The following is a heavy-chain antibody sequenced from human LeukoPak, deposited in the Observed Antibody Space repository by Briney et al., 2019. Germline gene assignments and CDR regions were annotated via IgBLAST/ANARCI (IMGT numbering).Heavy chain of an antibody. CDR1: GFTFSNVY. J-gene: IGHJ4*02. CDR2: IKSKTEGGTA. D-gene: IGHD1-14*01. CDR3: TTYRSYSDY. Sequence: GGSLRLSCAASGFTFSNVYMSWVRQAPGKGLEWVGRIKSKTEGGTADYAAPVKGRFSISRDDSINTVYLEMNSLKTEDTAVYYCTTYRSYSDYWGQGTLVTVSS. V-gene: IGHV3-15*01.